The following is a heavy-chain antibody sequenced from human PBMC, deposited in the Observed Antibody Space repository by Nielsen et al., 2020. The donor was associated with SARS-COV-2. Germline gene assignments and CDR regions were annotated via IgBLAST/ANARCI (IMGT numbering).Heavy chain of an antibody. D-gene: IGHD6-19*01. Sequence: VRQMPGKGLESMGIIYPGDSDTRYSPSFQGQVTISADKSISTAYLQWSSLKASDTAMYYCARYSPVNQGDSSGSHGHYYFDYWGQGTLVTVSS. V-gene: IGHV5-51*01. CDR3: ARYSPVNQGDSSGSHGHYYFDY. CDR2: IYPGDSDT. J-gene: IGHJ4*02.